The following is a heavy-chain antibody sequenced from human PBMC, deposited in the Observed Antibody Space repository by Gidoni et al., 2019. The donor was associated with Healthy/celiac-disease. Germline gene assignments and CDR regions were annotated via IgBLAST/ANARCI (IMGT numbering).Heavy chain of an antibody. CDR2: IYTSGST. J-gene: IGHJ5*02. Sequence: QVQLQESGPGLVKPSETLSLTCPVSGGSISSYYWSWIRQPAGKGLEWIGRIYTSGSTNYNPSLKSRVTMSVDTSKNQFSLKLSSVTAADTAVYYCAREGPLYGSRWFDPWGQGTLVTVSS. V-gene: IGHV4-4*07. D-gene: IGHD3-10*01. CDR3: AREGPLYGSRWFDP. CDR1: GGSISSYY.